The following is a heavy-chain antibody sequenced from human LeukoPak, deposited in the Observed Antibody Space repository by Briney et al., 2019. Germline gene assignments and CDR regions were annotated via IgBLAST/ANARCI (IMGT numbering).Heavy chain of an antibody. CDR2: IKGGGGDP. CDR1: GFTFSTYA. Sequence: GGSLRLSCAASGFTFSTYAMGWVRQAPGKGLEWVSSIKGGGGDPFYADSVNGRFTISRDKSKNTLFLQLDSLRAEDTAVYYCAKGGHDFNPFYWWGQGTLVTVSS. D-gene: IGHD2-21*02. J-gene: IGHJ4*02. V-gene: IGHV3-23*01. CDR3: AKGGHDFNPFYW.